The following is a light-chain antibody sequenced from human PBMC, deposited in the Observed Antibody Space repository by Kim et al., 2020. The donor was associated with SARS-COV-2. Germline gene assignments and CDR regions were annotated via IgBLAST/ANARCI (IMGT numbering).Light chain of an antibody. V-gene: IGKV2-30*01. CDR2: MVS. CDR3: MHGTHFPLT. J-gene: IGKJ4*01. Sequence: PASISCRSSQSLVYSDGYIYLNCFLRRPVQYPMRLISMVSHRDSVVPDRFSGIGSVTHFSLKISRVDALDVLVYYCMHGTHFPLTFGGRTKVGIK. CDR1: QSLVYSDGYIY.